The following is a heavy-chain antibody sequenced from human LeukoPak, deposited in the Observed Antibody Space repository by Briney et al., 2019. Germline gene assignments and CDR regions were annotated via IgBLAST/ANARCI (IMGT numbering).Heavy chain of an antibody. Sequence: GASVKVSCKASGYTFTGYYMHWVRQAPGQGLEWMGLINPNSGGTNYEQKFQGRVTMTRDTSISTAYMELSRLRSDDTAVYYCARDFAIPYVCVYWGQGTLVTVSS. J-gene: IGHJ4*02. CDR3: ARDFAIPYVCVY. D-gene: IGHD2-21*01. CDR1: GYTFTGYY. V-gene: IGHV1-2*02. CDR2: INPNSGGT.